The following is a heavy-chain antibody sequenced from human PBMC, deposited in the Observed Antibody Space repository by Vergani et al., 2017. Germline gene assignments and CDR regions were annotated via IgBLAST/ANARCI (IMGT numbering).Heavy chain of an antibody. D-gene: IGHD6-13*01. CDR1: GYSFTSYW. V-gene: IGHV5-51*03. CDR3: ARRSRCIAAAGTHSNAFDI. Sequence: EVQLVQSGAEVKKPGESLKISCKGSGYSFTSYWIGWVRQMPGKGLEWMGIIYPGDSDTRYSPSFQGQVTISADKSISTAYLQWSSLKASDTAMYYCARRSRCIAAAGTHSNAFDIWGQGTMVTVSS. J-gene: IGHJ3*02. CDR2: IYPGDSDT.